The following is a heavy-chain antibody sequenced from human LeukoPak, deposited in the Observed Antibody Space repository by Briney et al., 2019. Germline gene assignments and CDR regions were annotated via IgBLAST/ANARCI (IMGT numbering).Heavy chain of an antibody. V-gene: IGHV1-18*01. CDR1: GYTFTSYG. Sequence: ASVKVSCKASGYTFTSYGISWVRQAPGQGLEWMGWISAYNGNKNYAQKLQGRVTMTTDTSTSTAYMELRSLRSDDTAVYYCALSPTGYYYDSSGCYDYWGQGTLVTVSS. CDR2: ISAYNGNK. J-gene: IGHJ4*02. CDR3: ALSPTGYYYDSSGCYDY. D-gene: IGHD3-22*01.